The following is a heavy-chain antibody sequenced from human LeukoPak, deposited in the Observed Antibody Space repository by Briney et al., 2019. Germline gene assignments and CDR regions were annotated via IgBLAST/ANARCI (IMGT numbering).Heavy chain of an antibody. CDR3: AKIQGRVEVAVPLDY. J-gene: IGHJ4*02. CDR1: GFTFSSYA. Sequence: GSLRLSCAASGFTFSSYAMHWVRQAPGKGLEWVAVISYDGSNKYYADSVKGRFTISRDNSKNTLYLQMNSLRADDTAVYFCAKIQGRVEVAVPLDYWGQGTLVTVSS. D-gene: IGHD6-19*01. CDR2: ISYDGSNK. V-gene: IGHV3-30*04.